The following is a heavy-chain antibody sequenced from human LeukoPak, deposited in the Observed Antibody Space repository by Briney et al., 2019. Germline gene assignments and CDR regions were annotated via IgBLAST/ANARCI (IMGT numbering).Heavy chain of an antibody. CDR1: GGSISNSSYY. V-gene: IGHV4-39*07. D-gene: IGHD3-9*01. CDR3: ARGHYDILTGYSGTSYYYYYMDV. J-gene: IGHJ6*03. Sequence: SETLSLTCTVSGGSISNSSYYWGWIRQPPGKGLEWIGSIYYSGSTYYNPSLKCRVTISVDTSKNQFSLKLNSVPAADTAVYYCARGHYDILTGYSGTSYYYYYMDVWGKGTTVTISS. CDR2: IYYSGST.